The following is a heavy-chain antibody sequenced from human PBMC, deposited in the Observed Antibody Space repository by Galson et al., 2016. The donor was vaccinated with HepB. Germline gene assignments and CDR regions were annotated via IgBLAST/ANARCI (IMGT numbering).Heavy chain of an antibody. CDR2: ITRNGDDP. CDR3: GKHGGFDF. V-gene: IGHV3-23*01. J-gene: IGHJ4*02. Sequence: SLRLSCAASGFSFSNSGMSWVRQAPGRGLEWVSGITRNGDDPHYADFVKGRFTISRDNSKNTLYLYMNNLTAGDTAIYYCGKHGGFDFWGQGALVTVSS. D-gene: IGHD3-16*01. CDR1: GFSFSNSG.